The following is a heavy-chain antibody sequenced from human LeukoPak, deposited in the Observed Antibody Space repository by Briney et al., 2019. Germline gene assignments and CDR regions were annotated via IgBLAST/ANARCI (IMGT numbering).Heavy chain of an antibody. J-gene: IGHJ4*02. Sequence: GRSLRLSCAASGFSFSSYGMHWVRQAPGKGLEWVAVIWYDGSNKYYADSVKGRFTISRDNSKNTLYLQMNSLRAEDTAVYYCARDRIAVAGPPDYWDQGTLVTVSS. V-gene: IGHV3-33*01. CDR1: GFSFSSYG. CDR3: ARDRIAVAGPPDY. D-gene: IGHD6-19*01. CDR2: IWYDGSNK.